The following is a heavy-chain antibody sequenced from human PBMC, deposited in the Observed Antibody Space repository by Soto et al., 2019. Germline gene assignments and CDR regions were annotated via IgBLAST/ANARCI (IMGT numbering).Heavy chain of an antibody. D-gene: IGHD3-22*01. CDR3: AKSSRSSYYDSSAYH. Sequence: EVQLLESGGGLVQPGGSLRLSCAASGFTFSSYAMSWVRQAPGKGLEWVSAISGSGGTTYYADSVKGRLTISRDNSKNTLYLQMNNLTAEDTALYYCAKSSRSSYYDSSAYHWGQGTLVTVSS. V-gene: IGHV3-23*01. CDR2: ISGSGGTT. CDR1: GFTFSSYA. J-gene: IGHJ4*02.